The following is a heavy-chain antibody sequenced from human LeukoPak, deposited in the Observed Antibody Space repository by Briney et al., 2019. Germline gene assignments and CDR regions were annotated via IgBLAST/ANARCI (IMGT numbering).Heavy chain of an antibody. D-gene: IGHD3-10*01. J-gene: IGHJ4*02. CDR2: INTDGSST. V-gene: IGHV3-74*01. CDR3: ARDPEGGEEGYGVYFDY. CDR1: GFTFSSYW. Sequence: GGSLRLACAASGFTFSSYWMHWVGQAPGKGLVRVTRINTDGSSTSYADSVKGRFTISRDNAKTTLYLQMNSLRAEDTAVYYCARDPEGGEEGYGVYFDYWGQGTLVTVSS.